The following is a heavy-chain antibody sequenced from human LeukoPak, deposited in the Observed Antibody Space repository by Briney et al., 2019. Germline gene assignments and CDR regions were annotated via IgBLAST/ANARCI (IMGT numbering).Heavy chain of an antibody. J-gene: IGHJ6*02. V-gene: IGHV4-34*01. Sequence: PSETLSLTCAVYGGSFSGYYCGWMRQPPGKGLEWIGEINHSGSTNYNPSLKSRVTISVDTSKNQFSLKLSSVTAADTAVYYCARGYYYYYGMDVWGQGTTVTVSS. CDR2: INHSGST. CDR1: GGSFSGYY. CDR3: ARGYYYYYGMDV.